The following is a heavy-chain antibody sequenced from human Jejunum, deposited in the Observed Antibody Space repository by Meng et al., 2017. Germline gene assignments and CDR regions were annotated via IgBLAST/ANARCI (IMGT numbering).Heavy chain of an antibody. CDR1: GGTFNSEA. CDR3: VREFRGGYFDY. CDR2: SNPGGGST. Sequence: VQAGAEESRPGCWGRVSCKTSGGTFNSEAVSWVRQAPGQGLEWLGVSNPGGGSTNYAQKFQGRVTMTRDTSANTVYMELGSLKSEDTAVYYCVREFRGGYFDYWGQGTLVTVSS. D-gene: IGHD3-16*01. V-gene: IGHV1-46*02. J-gene: IGHJ4*02.